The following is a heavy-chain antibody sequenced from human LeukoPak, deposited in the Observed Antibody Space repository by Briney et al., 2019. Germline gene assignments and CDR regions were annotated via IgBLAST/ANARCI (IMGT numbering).Heavy chain of an antibody. J-gene: IGHJ4*02. CDR1: GFTFSSYG. D-gene: IGHD1-26*01. Sequence: GGSLRLSCAASGFTFSSYGMHWVRQAPGKGLEWVAVISYDGSNKYYADSVKGRFTISRDNSKNTLYLQMNSPRAEDTAVYYCGGATSFDYWGQGTLVTVSS. CDR3: GGATSFDY. V-gene: IGHV3-30*03. CDR2: ISYDGSNK.